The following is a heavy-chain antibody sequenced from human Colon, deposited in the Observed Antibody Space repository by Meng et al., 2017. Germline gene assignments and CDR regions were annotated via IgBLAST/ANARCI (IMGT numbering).Heavy chain of an antibody. J-gene: IGHJ5*02. Sequence: QVHLKASGPALVRPWATLSLTCTVSGGSVSSGSYYWSWIRQPPGKGQEWIGYIYYSGSTNYNPSLKSRVTISVDTSKNQFSLKLSSVTAADTAVYYCARNYGPWGQGILVTVSS. CDR1: GGSVSSGSYY. V-gene: IGHV4-61*01. D-gene: IGHD4-17*01. CDR3: ARNYGP. CDR2: IYYSGST.